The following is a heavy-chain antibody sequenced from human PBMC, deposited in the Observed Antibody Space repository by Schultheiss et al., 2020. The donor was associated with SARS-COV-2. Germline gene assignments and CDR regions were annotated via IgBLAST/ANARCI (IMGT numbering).Heavy chain of an antibody. CDR1: GFTFSSYG. J-gene: IGHJ6*02. CDR3: ARNGSSSGNYYYYYGMDV. Sequence: SCAASGFTFSSYGMHWVRQAPGKGLEWVAVISYDGSNKYYADSVKGRFTISRDNSKNTLYLQMNSLRAEDTAVYYCARNGSSSGNYYYYYGMDVWGQGTTVTVSS. D-gene: IGHD6-6*01. CDR2: ISYDGSNK. V-gene: IGHV3-30*03.